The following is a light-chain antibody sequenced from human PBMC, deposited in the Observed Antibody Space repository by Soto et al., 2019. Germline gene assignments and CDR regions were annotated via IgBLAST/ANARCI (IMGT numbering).Light chain of an antibody. V-gene: IGKV3-20*01. J-gene: IGKJ2*01. CDR1: QSVTNNF. CDR3: QQYITLPHT. CDR2: GIS. Sequence: ENVLTQSPGTLSLSPGERATLSCRASQSVTNNFFAWYQQKPGQAPRLLIYGISSRATGIPDRFSGSGSRTDFTLTISRLEPEDFVVYYCQQYITLPHTFGQGTKLEVK.